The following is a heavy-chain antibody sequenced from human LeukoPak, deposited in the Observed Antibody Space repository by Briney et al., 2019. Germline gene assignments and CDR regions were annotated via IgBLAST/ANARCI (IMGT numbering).Heavy chain of an antibody. CDR1: GFTFSSYL. J-gene: IGHJ4*02. D-gene: IGHD5-24*01. CDR3: VRDRDGYNF. Sequence: GGSLRLSCVASGFTFSSYLMHWVRQAPGKGLVWVSRVNNGGSDTWYADCVKGRFTISRDNAKNTLYLQMNSLRAEDTAVYYCVRDRDGYNFWGQGTLVTVSS. V-gene: IGHV3-74*01. CDR2: VNNGGSDT.